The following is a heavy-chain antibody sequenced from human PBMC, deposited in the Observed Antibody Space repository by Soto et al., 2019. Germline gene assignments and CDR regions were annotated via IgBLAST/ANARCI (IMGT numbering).Heavy chain of an antibody. V-gene: IGHV4-59*01. Sequence: PSETLSLTCTVSGGSISSYYWSWIRQPPGKGLEWIGYIYYSGSTNYNPSLKSRVTISVDTSKNQFSLKLSSVTAADTAVYYCARGVDYGENWFDPWGQGTLVTVSS. CDR1: GGSISSYY. J-gene: IGHJ5*02. CDR3: ARGVDYGENWFDP. CDR2: IYYSGST. D-gene: IGHD4-17*01.